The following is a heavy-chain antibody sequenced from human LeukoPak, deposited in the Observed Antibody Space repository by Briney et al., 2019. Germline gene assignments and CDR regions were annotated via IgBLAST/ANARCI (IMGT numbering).Heavy chain of an antibody. V-gene: IGHV1-46*01. CDR3: AIDRGYYDSSGPRGPVDV. D-gene: IGHD3-22*01. J-gene: IGHJ6*03. CDR2: INPSGGST. Sequence: ASVKVSCKASGYTFTSYYMHWVRQAPGQGLEWMGIINPSGGSTSYAQKFQGRVTMTRDMSTSTVYMELSSLRSEDTAVYYCAIDRGYYDSSGPRGPVDVWGKGTTVTVS. CDR1: GYTFTSYY.